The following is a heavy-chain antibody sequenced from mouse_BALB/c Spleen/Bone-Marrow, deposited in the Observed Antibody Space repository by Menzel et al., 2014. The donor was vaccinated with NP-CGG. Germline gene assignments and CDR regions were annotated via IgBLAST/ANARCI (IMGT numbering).Heavy chain of an antibody. V-gene: IGHV1-82*01. CDR1: GYAFSSSW. Sequence: QLQQSGPELVKPGASVKISCKASGYAFSSSWMNWVKQRPGQGLEWIGRIFPGDGDTYYNGKFKGKATLTADKSSSTAYMQLSSLTSVDSAVYFCARSDGYRAMDYWGQGTSVTVSS. J-gene: IGHJ4*01. D-gene: IGHD2-3*01. CDR3: ARSDGYRAMDY. CDR2: IFPGDGDT.